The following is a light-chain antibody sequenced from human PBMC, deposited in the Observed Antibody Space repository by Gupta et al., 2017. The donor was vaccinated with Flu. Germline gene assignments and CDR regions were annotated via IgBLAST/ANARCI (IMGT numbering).Light chain of an antibody. CDR3: TSYTSSSTLV. CDR2: EVS. Sequence: QSALTQPASVSGSPGQSITISCTGTSSDVGAYNYVSWYQQHPGKAPKFLIYEVSTRPSGVSNRFSGSKSGNTASLTISGRQTEDEADYYCTSYTSSSTLVFGGGTKVTVL. V-gene: IGLV2-14*01. CDR1: SSDVGAYNY. J-gene: IGLJ3*02.